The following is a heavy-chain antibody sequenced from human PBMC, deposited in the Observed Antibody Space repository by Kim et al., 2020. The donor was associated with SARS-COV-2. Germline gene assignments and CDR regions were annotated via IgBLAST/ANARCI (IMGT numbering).Heavy chain of an antibody. Sequence: GWSLRLSCAASGFTFRAFWLSWVRQAPGKVLEFLANINQDGSVENYEDSVKGRFTVSRDNAENSVYLQLNSLRAEDTGVFYCARDPAYSSFDYWGQGSLVTVSS. CDR3: ARDPAYSSFDY. CDR1: GFTFRAFW. J-gene: IGHJ4*02. D-gene: IGHD4-4*01. V-gene: IGHV3-7*01. CDR2: INQDGSVE.